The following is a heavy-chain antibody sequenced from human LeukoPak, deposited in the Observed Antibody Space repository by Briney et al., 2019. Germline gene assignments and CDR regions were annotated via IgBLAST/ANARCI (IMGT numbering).Heavy chain of an antibody. J-gene: IGHJ4*02. CDR2: INSDETNT. Sequence: GGSLRLSCAASGFTFSSYWMHWVRQAPGKGLVWVSRINSDETNTSHADSVKGRFTISRDNAKNTLYLQMNSLRAEDTAVYYCARGIFGRVAGYNGHWGQGTLVTVSS. CDR3: ARGIFGRVAGYNGH. CDR1: GFTFSSYW. V-gene: IGHV3-74*01. D-gene: IGHD6-19*01.